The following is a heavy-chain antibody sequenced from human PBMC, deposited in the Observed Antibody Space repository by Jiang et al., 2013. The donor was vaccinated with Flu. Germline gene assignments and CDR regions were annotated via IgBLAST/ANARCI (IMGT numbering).Heavy chain of an antibody. CDR1: GFTFSSYG. V-gene: IGHV3-33*01. Sequence: VQLLESGGGVVQPGRSLRLSCAASGFTFSSYGMHWVRQAPGKGLEWVAVIWYDGSNKYYADSVKGRFTISRDNSKNTLYLQMNSLRAEDTAVYYCARDRIVGATTIGWYFDLWGRGTLVTVSS. CDR2: IWYDGSNK. J-gene: IGHJ2*01. CDR3: ARDRIVGATTIGWYFDL. D-gene: IGHD1-26*01.